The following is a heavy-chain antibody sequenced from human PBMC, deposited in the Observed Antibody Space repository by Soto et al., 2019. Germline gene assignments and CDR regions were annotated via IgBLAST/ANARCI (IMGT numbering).Heavy chain of an antibody. J-gene: IGHJ5*02. V-gene: IGHV2-5*02. CDR1: GFSLTTNGVG. CDR2: IFWDDDK. CDR3: VHRSFGILAGYLYNWLDP. Sequence: QITLKESGPTLVKPTQTLTLTCTFSGFSLTTNGVGVGWIRQPPGKALEWLALIFWDDDKRYSPSLKSRLTITKDTSKNQVVLTMTDMDPMDTATYYCVHRSFGILAGYLYNWLDPWGQGILVTVSS. D-gene: IGHD3-9*01.